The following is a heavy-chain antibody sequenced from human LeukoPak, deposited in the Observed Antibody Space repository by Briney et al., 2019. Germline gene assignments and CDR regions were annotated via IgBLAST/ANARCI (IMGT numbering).Heavy chain of an antibody. Sequence: GGSLRLSCAASGFTYSSYSMNWVRQAPGKGLEWVSSISSSSSYIYYADSVKGRFTISRDNAKNSLYLQMNSLRTEDTAVYYCARDSIRQQLYYFDYWGQGTLVTVSS. J-gene: IGHJ4*02. D-gene: IGHD6-13*01. CDR1: GFTYSSYS. CDR2: ISSSSSYI. CDR3: ARDSIRQQLYYFDY. V-gene: IGHV3-21*01.